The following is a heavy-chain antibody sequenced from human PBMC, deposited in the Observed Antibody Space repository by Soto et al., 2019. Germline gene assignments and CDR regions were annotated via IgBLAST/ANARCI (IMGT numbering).Heavy chain of an antibody. J-gene: IGHJ4*02. Sequence: QVQLVESGGGVVQPGRSLRLSCAASGFTFSSYGMHWVRQAPGKGLEWVAVIWYDGSNKYYADSVKGRFTISRDNYKHTLYLQMNILRAEDTVVYYCARDHYYFDYWGQGTLVTVSS. V-gene: IGHV3-33*01. CDR3: ARDHYYFDY. CDR2: IWYDGSNK. CDR1: GFTFSSYG. D-gene: IGHD3-10*01.